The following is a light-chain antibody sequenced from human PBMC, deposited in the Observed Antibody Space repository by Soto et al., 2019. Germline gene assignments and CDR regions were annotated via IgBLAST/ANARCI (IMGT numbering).Light chain of an antibody. CDR1: QSISSW. CDR2: DAS. V-gene: IGKV1-5*01. Sequence: DIQMTQSPSTLSASVGDRVTITCRASQSISSWLAWYQQKPGKAPKLLIYDASSLESGVPSRFSGSGSATEFTLTISDLHPDDLATYYCQQYQSDPWAFGQGTQVDI. J-gene: IGKJ1*01. CDR3: QQYQSDPWA.